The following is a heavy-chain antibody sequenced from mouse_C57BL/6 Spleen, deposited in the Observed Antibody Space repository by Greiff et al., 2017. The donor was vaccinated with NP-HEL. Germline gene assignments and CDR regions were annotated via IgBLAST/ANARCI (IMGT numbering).Heavy chain of an antibody. V-gene: IGHV2-2*01. CDR2: IWSGGST. Sequence: VQLQQSGPGLVQPSQSLSITCTVSGFSLTSYGVHWVRQSPGKGLEWLGVIWSGGSTDYNAAFISRLSISKDNSKSQVFFKMNSLPADDTAIYYCASYDYDDWFAYWGQGTLVTVSA. D-gene: IGHD2-4*01. CDR1: GFSLTSYG. J-gene: IGHJ3*01. CDR3: ASYDYDDWFAY.